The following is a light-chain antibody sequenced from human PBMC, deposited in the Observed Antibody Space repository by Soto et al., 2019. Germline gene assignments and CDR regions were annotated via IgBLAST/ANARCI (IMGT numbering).Light chain of an antibody. CDR2: DNY. CDR3: GTWDTTLNVWV. J-gene: IGLJ3*02. Sequence: QSVLTQPPSVSAAPGQTVTISCSGSSSSVGHESVSWYQSLPGTAPKLLIYDNYKRPSVIPDRFSGSQSGTSATLGITGLQTGDEADYYCGTWDTTLNVWVFGGGTKLTVL. V-gene: IGLV1-51*01. CDR1: SSSVGHES.